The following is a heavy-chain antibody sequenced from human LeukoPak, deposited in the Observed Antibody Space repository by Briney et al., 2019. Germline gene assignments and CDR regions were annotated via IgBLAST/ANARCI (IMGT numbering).Heavy chain of an antibody. V-gene: IGHV1-8*01. CDR2: MNPNGGNT. Sequence: ASVKVSCKASGYTFTSYDINWVRQATGQGLEWMGWMNPNGGNTGYAQKFQGRVTMTRNTSISTAYMELSSLRSEDTAVYYCARYYGFVVISSYYGMDVWGQGTTVTVSS. CDR3: ARYYGFVVISSYYGMDV. J-gene: IGHJ6*02. D-gene: IGHD3-3*01. CDR1: GYTFTSYD.